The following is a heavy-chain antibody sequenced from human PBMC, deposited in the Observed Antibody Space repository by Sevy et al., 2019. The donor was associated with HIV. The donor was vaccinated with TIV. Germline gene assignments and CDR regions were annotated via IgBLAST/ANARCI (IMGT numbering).Heavy chain of an antibody. V-gene: IGHV3-74*01. CDR1: GFSFSSLW. CDR2: INSDGSST. D-gene: IGHD1-20*01. Sequence: GGSLRLSCAAASGFSFSSLWMHWVRQAPGKGLVWVSRINSDGSSTTYADSVKGRFTMSRDNAKNTLYLQMNSLRAEDTAVYYCERYGYNSGSLDYWGQGTLVTVSS. CDR3: ERYGYNSGSLDY. J-gene: IGHJ4*02.